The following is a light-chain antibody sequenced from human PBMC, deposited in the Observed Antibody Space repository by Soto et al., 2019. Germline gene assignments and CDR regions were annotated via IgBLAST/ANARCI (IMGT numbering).Light chain of an antibody. CDR1: QSMSSY. V-gene: IGKV1-39*01. J-gene: IGKJ2*01. CDR2: AAS. Sequence: DIQMTQSPSSLSASVGDRVTITCRASQSMSSYLNWYQQKPGKATKLLVYAASSLQSGVPSRFSGSGSGTDFTLTISSLQPEDFATYYCQQSYSTPYTFGQGTKLEIK. CDR3: QQSYSTPYT.